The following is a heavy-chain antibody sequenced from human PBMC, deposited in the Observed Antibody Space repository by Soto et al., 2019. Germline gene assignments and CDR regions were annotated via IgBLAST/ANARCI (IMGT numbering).Heavy chain of an antibody. CDR2: ISAYNGNT. J-gene: IGHJ5*02. CDR3: ARDRRIAVAGSFWFDP. D-gene: IGHD6-19*01. CDR1: GYTFTSYC. Sequence: GASVKVSCKASGYTFTSYCISWVLQAPGQGLEWMGWISAYNGNTNYAQKLQGRVTMTTDTSTSTAYMELRSLRSDDTAVYYCARDRRIAVAGSFWFDPWGQGTLVTVSS. V-gene: IGHV1-18*04.